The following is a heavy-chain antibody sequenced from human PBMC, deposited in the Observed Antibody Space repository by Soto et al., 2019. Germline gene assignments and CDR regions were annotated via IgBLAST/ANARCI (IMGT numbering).Heavy chain of an antibody. CDR1: VYTFSRYV. CDR3: AKNGRHPYHYYGMNV. Sequence: GASVKVSCKASVYTFSRYVISWVRQAPGQGHEWMGWVSGYNGDTKYAQKVQGRVTMTIDTSTYTAYMELRSLTSDDTAKYYCAKNGRHPYHYYGMNVWGQGTTVTVAS. J-gene: IGHJ6*02. CDR2: VSGYNGDT. D-gene: IGHD2-8*01. V-gene: IGHV1-18*01.